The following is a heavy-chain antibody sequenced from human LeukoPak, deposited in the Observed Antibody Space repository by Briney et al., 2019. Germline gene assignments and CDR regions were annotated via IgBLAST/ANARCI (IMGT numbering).Heavy chain of an antibody. Sequence: GGSLRLSCAASGFTFSSYAMSWVRQAPGKGLEWVSAIRGSGGSTYYADSVKGRFTISRDNSKNTLYLQMYSLRAEDTAVYYCAKTVDTAMAYYYYYMDVWGKGTTVTVSS. V-gene: IGHV3-23*01. J-gene: IGHJ6*03. CDR2: IRGSGGST. D-gene: IGHD5-18*01. CDR3: AKTVDTAMAYYYYYMDV. CDR1: GFTFSSYA.